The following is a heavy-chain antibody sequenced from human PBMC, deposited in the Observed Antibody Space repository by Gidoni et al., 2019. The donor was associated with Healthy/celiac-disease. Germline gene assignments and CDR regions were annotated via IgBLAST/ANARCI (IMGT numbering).Heavy chain of an antibody. J-gene: IGHJ4*02. V-gene: IGHV3-30*18. CDR2: ISYDGSKK. CDR1: GFTFSSYG. D-gene: IGHD3-3*01. CDR3: AKGKHYDFWSGYYSGGVDY. Sequence: QVQLVESGGGVVQPGRSLRLSCAASGFTFSSYGMHWVRQAPGKGLEWVAVISYDGSKKYYADSVKGRFTISRDNSKNTLYLQMNSLRAEDTAVYYCAKGKHYDFWSGYYSGGVDYWGQGTLVTVSS.